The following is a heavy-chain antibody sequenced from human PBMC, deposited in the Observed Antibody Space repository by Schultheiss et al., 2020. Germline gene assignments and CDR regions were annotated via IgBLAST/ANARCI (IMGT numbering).Heavy chain of an antibody. J-gene: IGHJ4*02. CDR1: GGTFSSDA. V-gene: IGHV1-69*06. D-gene: IGHD3-22*01. CDR3: ARDVGLSRGYAFDY. Sequence: SVKVSCKASGGTFSSDAISWVRQAPGQGLEWMGGIIPIFGTANYAQKFQGRVTITADKSTSTAYMELSSLRSDDTAVYYCARDVGLSRGYAFDYWGQGTLVNVSS. CDR2: IIPIFGTA.